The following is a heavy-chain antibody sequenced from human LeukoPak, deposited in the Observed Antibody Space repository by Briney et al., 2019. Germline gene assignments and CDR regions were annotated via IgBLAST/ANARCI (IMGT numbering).Heavy chain of an antibody. J-gene: IGHJ3*02. CDR3: ARGHVVTDAFDI. Sequence: ASVKVSCKASGYTFTGYYMHWVRQAPGQGLEWMGRINPNSGGTNYAQKFQGRVTMTRDTSIGTAYMELSRLRSDDTAVYYCARGHVVTDAFDIWGQGTMVTVSS. D-gene: IGHD2-21*01. CDR1: GYTFTGYY. CDR2: INPNSGGT. V-gene: IGHV1-2*06.